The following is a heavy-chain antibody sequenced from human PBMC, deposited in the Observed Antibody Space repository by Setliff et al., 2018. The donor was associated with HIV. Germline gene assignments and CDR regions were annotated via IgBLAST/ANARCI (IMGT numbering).Heavy chain of an antibody. J-gene: IGHJ6*03. D-gene: IGHD7-27*01. V-gene: IGHV3-30*07. Sequence: GGSLRLSCAASGFIFSTFPMHWVRQAPGKGLEWVAVMSGDANSQYYADSVKGRFTISRDNAKNSLYLQMNSLRAEDTAVYYCAREGNWGEGDYYYMDVWGKGTTVTVSS. CDR2: MSGDANSQ. CDR3: AREGNWGEGDYYYMDV. CDR1: GFIFSTFP.